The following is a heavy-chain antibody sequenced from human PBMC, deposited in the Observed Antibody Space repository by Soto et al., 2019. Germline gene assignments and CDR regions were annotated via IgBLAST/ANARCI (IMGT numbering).Heavy chain of an antibody. CDR3: ARVHGSILWFGELLSYPSGLNFDY. Sequence: ASVKVSCKASGYTFTSYYMHWVRQAPGQGLEWMGIINPSGGSTSYAQKFQGRVTMTRDTSTSTVYMELSSLISEDTAVYYCARVHGSILWFGELLSYPSGLNFDYWGQGTLVTVSS. D-gene: IGHD3-10*01. V-gene: IGHV1-46*01. CDR2: INPSGGST. CDR1: GYTFTSYY. J-gene: IGHJ4*02.